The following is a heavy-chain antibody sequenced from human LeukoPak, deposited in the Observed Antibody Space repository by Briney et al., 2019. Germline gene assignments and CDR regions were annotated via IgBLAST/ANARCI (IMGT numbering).Heavy chain of an antibody. Sequence: GGSLRLSCAASGFTFSSYAMSWDRQAPGKGLEWVSAISGSGGSTYYADSVKGRFTISRDNSKNTLYLQMNSLRAEDTAVYYCAKGGRGAYYFYYMDVWGKGTTVTVSS. V-gene: IGHV3-23*01. J-gene: IGHJ6*03. CDR1: GFTFSSYA. D-gene: IGHD2-15*01. CDR2: ISGSGGST. CDR3: AKGGRGAYYFYYMDV.